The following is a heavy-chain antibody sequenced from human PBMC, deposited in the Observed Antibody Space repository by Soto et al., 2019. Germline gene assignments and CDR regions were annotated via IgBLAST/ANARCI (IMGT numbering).Heavy chain of an antibody. CDR1: GFTFSIYW. Sequence: EVQLLESGGGLVQPGGSLRLSCAASGFTFSIYWMHWVRQAPGKGPVWVSRIDNAGSSARYADSVKGRFTISRDNAKNTVYLQMSSLSAEDTAVYYCTRVGGSVSGMDVWGQGTTVTVSS. D-gene: IGHD1-26*01. CDR2: IDNAGSSA. J-gene: IGHJ6*02. V-gene: IGHV3-74*01. CDR3: TRVGGSVSGMDV.